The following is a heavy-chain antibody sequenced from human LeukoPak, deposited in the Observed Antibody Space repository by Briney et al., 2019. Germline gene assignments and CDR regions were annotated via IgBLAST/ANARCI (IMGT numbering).Heavy chain of an antibody. Sequence: SETLSLTCAVYGGSFSGYYWSWIRQPPGKGLEWIGEINHSGSTNYNPSLKSRVTISVDTSKNQFSLKLSSVTAADTAVYYCARGKYYFDYWGQGTLVTVSS. V-gene: IGHV4-34*01. CDR3: ARGKYYFDY. J-gene: IGHJ4*02. CDR2: INHSGST. CDR1: GGSFSGYY.